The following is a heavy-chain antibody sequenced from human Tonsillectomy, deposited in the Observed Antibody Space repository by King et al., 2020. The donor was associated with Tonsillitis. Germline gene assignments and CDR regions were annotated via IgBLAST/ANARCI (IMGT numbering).Heavy chain of an antibody. CDR3: ARAPALAAT. CDR2: INPNSGDT. V-gene: IGHV1-2*02. Sequence: VQLVESGAEVKKPGASVKVSCTASGYTFTDYYMHWVRQAPGQGLEWMGWINPNSGDTDYPQKFQGRVTMTRHTSISTAYMELSGLRSDDTAVYYCARAPALAATWGQGTLVTVSS. J-gene: IGHJ4*02. CDR1: GYTFTDYY. D-gene: IGHD6-6*01.